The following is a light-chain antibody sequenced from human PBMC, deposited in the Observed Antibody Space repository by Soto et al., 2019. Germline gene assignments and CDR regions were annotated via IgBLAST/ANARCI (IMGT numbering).Light chain of an antibody. V-gene: IGKV3-20*01. J-gene: IGKJ5*01. Sequence: EIVLTQSPGTLSLSPGERATLSCGASQSVSSTYLAWYRQKPGQAPRLLMYAASSRANGIPDRFSGSGSGTDFTLTITKLEPEDFAVYYCQQSSSSPITFGQGTRLDIK. CDR1: QSVSSTY. CDR3: QQSSSSPIT. CDR2: AAS.